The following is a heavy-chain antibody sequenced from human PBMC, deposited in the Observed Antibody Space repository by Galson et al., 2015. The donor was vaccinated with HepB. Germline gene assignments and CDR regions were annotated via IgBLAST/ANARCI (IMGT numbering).Heavy chain of an antibody. CDR2: ISGSGGKT. Sequence: SLRLSCAASGFIFSSNGMSWVRQAPGKGLEWVSGISGSGGKTYYADSVKGRFTISRDSSKNTLYLQMNSLRAEDTAVYYCATRSGYSYVNDAFDIWGLGTMVTVSS. CDR1: GFIFSSNG. CDR3: ATRSGYSYVNDAFDI. V-gene: IGHV3-23*01. J-gene: IGHJ3*02. D-gene: IGHD5-18*01.